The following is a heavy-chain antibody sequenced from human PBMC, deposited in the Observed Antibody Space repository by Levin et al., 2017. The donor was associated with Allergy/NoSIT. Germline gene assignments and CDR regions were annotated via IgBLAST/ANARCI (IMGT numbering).Heavy chain of an antibody. CDR3: ARADYYDSSGYYPGLVVTWFDP. V-gene: IGHV1-8*01. CDR2: MNPNSGHT. CDR1: GYTFTSYD. J-gene: IGHJ5*02. Sequence: GESLKISCKASGYTFTSYDINWVRQASGQGLEWMGWMNPNSGHTGYALKFQGRVTMTSDTSTSTAYMELTNLRSEDTAVYYCARADYYDSSGYYPGLVVTWFDPWGQGTLVTVSS. D-gene: IGHD3-22*01.